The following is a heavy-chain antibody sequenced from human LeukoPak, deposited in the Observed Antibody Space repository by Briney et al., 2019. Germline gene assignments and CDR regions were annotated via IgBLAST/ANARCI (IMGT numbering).Heavy chain of an antibody. Sequence: PGGSLRLSCAASGFTFSSYEMNWVRQAPGKGLEWVSYILNSGTTTYYADSVKGRFTISRDNSKNTLYLQMNSLRAEDTAVYYCAIRYSSSWYSFGYWGQGTLVTVSS. J-gene: IGHJ4*02. CDR3: AIRYSSSWYSFGY. D-gene: IGHD6-13*01. CDR1: GFTFSSYE. CDR2: ILNSGTTT. V-gene: IGHV3-48*03.